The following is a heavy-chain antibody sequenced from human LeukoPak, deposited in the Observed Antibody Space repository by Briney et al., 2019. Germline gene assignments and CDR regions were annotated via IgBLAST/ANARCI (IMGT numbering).Heavy chain of an antibody. CDR2: IRNKADGGTP. D-gene: IGHD1-26*01. J-gene: IGHJ4*02. CDR1: GFTFGDYT. V-gene: IGHV3-49*05. CDR3: TRDPPTRY. Sequence: NPGGSLRLSXTASGFTFGDYTITWIRQAPGKGLEWVGFIRNKADGGTPEYAASVKGRFTISRDDSKSIAYLQLNSLKTDDTAVYYCTRDPPTRYWGQGTLVSVSS.